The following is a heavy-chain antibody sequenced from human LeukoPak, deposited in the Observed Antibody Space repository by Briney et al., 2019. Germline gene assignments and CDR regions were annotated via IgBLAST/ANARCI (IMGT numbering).Heavy chain of an antibody. CDR1: GFTFSSYG. CDR2: IWYDGSNK. D-gene: IGHD3-3*01. CDR3: ARDRADFWSGLVGNYYYGMDV. J-gene: IGHJ6*02. V-gene: IGHV3-33*01. Sequence: PGGSLRLSCAASGFTFSSYGMHWVRQAPGKGLEWVAVIWYDGSNKYYADSVEGRFTISRDNSKNTLYLQMNSLRAEDTAVYYCARDRADFWSGLVGNYYYGMDVWGQGTTVTVSS.